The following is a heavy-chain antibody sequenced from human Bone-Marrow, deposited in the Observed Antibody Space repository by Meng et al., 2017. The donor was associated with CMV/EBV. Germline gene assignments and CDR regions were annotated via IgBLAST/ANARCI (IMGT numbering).Heavy chain of an antibody. D-gene: IGHD3-22*01. V-gene: IGHV3-23*01. J-gene: IGHJ4*02. CDR2: ISGSGGST. CDR1: GFNFSSYA. Sequence: SGFNFSSYAMSWVRQAPGKGLEWVSAISGSGGSTYYADSVKGRFTISRDNSKNTLYLQMNSLRAEDTAVYYCAKVMHDSSGYYYFDYWGQGTLVTVSS. CDR3: AKVMHDSSGYYYFDY.